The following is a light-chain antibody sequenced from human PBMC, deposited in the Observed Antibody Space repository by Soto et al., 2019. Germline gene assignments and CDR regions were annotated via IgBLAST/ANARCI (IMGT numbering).Light chain of an antibody. J-gene: IGKJ2*01. CDR3: EERSNWPPAYT. V-gene: IGKV3-11*01. CDR2: DAS. CDR1: QSVSTY. Sequence: EIMLTQSPATPSLPPGERATLSCRASQSVSTYLACYQQKSGQAPRLLLYDASNRATDIPARFSGSGSGTDGTITISRVAPDDSGVYYGEERSNWPPAYTYSQGAKLVSK.